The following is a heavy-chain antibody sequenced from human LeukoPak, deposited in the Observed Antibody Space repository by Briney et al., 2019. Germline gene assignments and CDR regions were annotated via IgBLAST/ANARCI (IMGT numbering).Heavy chain of an antibody. D-gene: IGHD3-22*01. V-gene: IGHV1-2*02. CDR2: INPNSGGT. Sequence: ASVNVSCKASGYTFTGYYMHWVRQAPGQGLEWMGWINPNSGGTNYEQKFQGRVTMTRDTSISTAYMELSRLRSDDTAVYCCARPYYYNSSGYYYYFDYWGQGTLVTVSS. CDR3: ARPYYYNSSGYYYYFDY. J-gene: IGHJ4*02. CDR1: GYTFTGYY.